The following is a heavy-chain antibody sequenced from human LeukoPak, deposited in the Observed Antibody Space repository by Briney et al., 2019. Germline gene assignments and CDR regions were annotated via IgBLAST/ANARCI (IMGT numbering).Heavy chain of an antibody. V-gene: IGHV4-34*01. Sequence: SETLSLTCAVNGGSLNGYYWSWIRQPPGKGLEWIGEINHIGNTNYDPSLRSRVSISVDTSKNQFSLSLTSATAADTAVYFCARLGSVGYYNYQYMDIWGNGTTVTVSS. D-gene: IGHD3-10*01. CDR1: GGSLNGYY. J-gene: IGHJ6*03. CDR2: INHIGNT. CDR3: ARLGSVGYYNYQYMDI.